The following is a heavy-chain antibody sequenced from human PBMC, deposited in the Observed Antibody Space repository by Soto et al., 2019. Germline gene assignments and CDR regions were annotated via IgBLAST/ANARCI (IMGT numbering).Heavy chain of an antibody. CDR2: IFPLFGAA. CDR1: GDTFSSFP. V-gene: IGHV1-69*12. J-gene: IGHJ4*02. Sequence: QVQLVQSGAEVKKPGSSVKVSCKASGDTFSSFPITWVRQAPGQGLEWMGGIFPLFGAAKYAQRFQGRVTLTADESTSTAYMEMRSLNSEDTAVYYCATDRRADTAGGQGTLVTVSS. D-gene: IGHD5-18*01. CDR3: ATDRRADTA.